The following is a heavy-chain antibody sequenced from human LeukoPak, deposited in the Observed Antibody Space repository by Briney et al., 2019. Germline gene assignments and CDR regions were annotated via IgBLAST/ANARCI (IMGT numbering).Heavy chain of an antibody. CDR3: ARGDSGSYLRLLDY. CDR1: GGSFSGYY. CDR2: INHSGST. J-gene: IGHJ4*02. Sequence: SETLSLTCAVYGGSFSGYYWSWIRQPPGKGLEWIGEINHSGSTNYNPSLKSRVTISVDTSKNQFSLKLSSVTAADTAVYYCARGDSGSYLRLLDYWGQGTLVTVSS. V-gene: IGHV4-34*01. D-gene: IGHD1-26*01.